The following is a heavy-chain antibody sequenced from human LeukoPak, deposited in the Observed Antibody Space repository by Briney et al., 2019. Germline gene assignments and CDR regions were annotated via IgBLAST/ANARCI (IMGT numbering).Heavy chain of an antibody. CDR1: GFIFSSYA. Sequence: GGSLRLSCAPSGFIFSSYAMHWVRQAPGKGLEWVAVMWYDGSNKYYADSVKGRFTISRDNSKNTLYLQMNSLRAEDTAVYYCARDDYYDSSGYYPTFDYWGQGTLVTVSS. CDR2: MWYDGSNK. CDR3: ARDDYYDSSGYYPTFDY. D-gene: IGHD3-22*01. V-gene: IGHV3-30*19. J-gene: IGHJ4*02.